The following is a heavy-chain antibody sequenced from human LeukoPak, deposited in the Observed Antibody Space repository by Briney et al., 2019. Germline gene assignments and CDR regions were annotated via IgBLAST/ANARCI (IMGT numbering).Heavy chain of an antibody. CDR3: AKDRSALLWFGELFFDY. CDR2: ISWNSGSI. J-gene: IGHJ4*02. Sequence: GGSLRLSCAASGFTFDDYAMHWVRQAPGKGLEWVSGISWNSGSIGYADSVKGRFTISRDNAKNSLYLQMNSLRAEDTALYYCAKDRSALLWFGELFFDYWGQGTLVTVSP. V-gene: IGHV3-9*01. CDR1: GFTFDDYA. D-gene: IGHD3-10*01.